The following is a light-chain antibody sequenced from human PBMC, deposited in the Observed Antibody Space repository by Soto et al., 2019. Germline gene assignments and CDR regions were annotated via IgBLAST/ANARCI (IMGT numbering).Light chain of an antibody. Sequence: DIQMTQSPSSLSASVGDRVTITCQASQDISNHLNWYQQKPGKAPKLLIYDASNLETGVPSRFSGSGSGTGLTVTISSLQPEDFATYSCQQYYNLPITFGQGTRLEIK. CDR1: QDISNH. CDR2: DAS. J-gene: IGKJ5*01. V-gene: IGKV1-33*01. CDR3: QQYYNLPIT.